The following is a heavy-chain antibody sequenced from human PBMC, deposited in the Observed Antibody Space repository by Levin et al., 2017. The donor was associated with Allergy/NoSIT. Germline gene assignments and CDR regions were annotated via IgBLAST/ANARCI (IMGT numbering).Heavy chain of an antibody. CDR1: GGSISSYY. J-gene: IGHJ4*02. CDR3: ASTDPITMIIGC. Sequence: SETLSLTCTVSGGSISSYYWSWIRQPPGKGLEWIGYIYYSGSTNYNPSLKSRVTISVDTSKNQFSLKLSSVTAADTAVYYCASTDPITMIIGCWGQGTLVTVSS. D-gene: IGHD3-22*01. CDR2: IYYSGST. V-gene: IGHV4-59*08.